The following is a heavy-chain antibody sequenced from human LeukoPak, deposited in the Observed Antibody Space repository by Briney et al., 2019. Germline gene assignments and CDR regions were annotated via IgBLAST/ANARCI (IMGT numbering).Heavy chain of an antibody. D-gene: IGHD6-19*01. J-gene: IGHJ4*02. Sequence: GGSLRLSCAASGFTFRNYAIHCVRQAPGKGLEWVAVVSFDGNTQYYADSVKGRFTISKDNSKNTLYLQMDSLRAEDTAVYYCARCNSSGGFDYWGQGTLVTVSS. CDR1: GFTFRNYA. CDR2: VSFDGNTQ. CDR3: ARCNSSGGFDY. V-gene: IGHV3-30-3*01.